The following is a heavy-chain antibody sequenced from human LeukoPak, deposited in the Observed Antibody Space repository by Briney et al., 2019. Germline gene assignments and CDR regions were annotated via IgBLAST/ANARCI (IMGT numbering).Heavy chain of an antibody. V-gene: IGHV5-51*01. CDR2: IYPGGSDI. CDR1: GYSFTNYW. D-gene: IGHD5-18*01. Sequence: GESLKISCKGSGYSFTNYWIDWVRQMPGKGLEWMGIIYPGGSDIRYSLSFQGQVTISADKSISTTYLQWSSLKASDTAMYYCARSGSVVEGYSHGFQHWGQGTLVTVSS. CDR3: ARSGSVVEGYSHGFQH. J-gene: IGHJ1*01.